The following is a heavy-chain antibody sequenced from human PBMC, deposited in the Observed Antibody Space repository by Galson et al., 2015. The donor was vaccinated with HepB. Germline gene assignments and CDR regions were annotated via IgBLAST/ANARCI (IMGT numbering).Heavy chain of an antibody. D-gene: IGHD3-22*01. Sequence: SVKVSCKAYGYTYTSYYMHWVREAPRQGLEWIGIINPSGGSTSYAQKFQGRVTMTRDTSTSTDYMELSSLRSEDTAVYYCARALLRWYYYDSSGLFPSFQHWGQGTLVTVSS. J-gene: IGHJ1*01. CDR1: GYTYTSYY. CDR3: ARALLRWYYYDSSGLFPSFQH. CDR2: INPSGGST. V-gene: IGHV1-46*01.